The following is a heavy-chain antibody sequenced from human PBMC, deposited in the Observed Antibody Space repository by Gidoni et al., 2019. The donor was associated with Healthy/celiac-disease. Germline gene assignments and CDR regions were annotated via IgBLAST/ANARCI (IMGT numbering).Heavy chain of an antibody. CDR2: IRSKAYGGTT. D-gene: IGHD4-17*01. J-gene: IGHJ4*02. CDR3: TRAQTTVTAPDY. V-gene: IGHV3-49*04. CDR1: GFTFGDYA. Sequence: EVQLVESGGGVVQPGRSLRLSCTASGFTFGDYAMSWVRQAPGKGLGWVGFIRSKAYGGTTEYAASVKGRFTISRDDSKSIAYLQMNSLKTEDTAVYYCTRAQTTVTAPDYWGQGTLVTVSS.